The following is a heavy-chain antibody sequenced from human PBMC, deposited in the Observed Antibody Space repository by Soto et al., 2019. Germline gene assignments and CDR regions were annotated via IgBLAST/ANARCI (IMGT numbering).Heavy chain of an antibody. CDR1: GFTFSSYS. V-gene: IGHV3-48*02. CDR2: ISSSSRTI. Sequence: EVQLVESGGGLVQPGGSLRLSCAASGFTFSSYSMNWVRQAPGKGLEWVSYISSSSRTIYYADSVKGRFTISRDNAKNSLYLQMNSRRDEDTAVYYCAREGGIAVAGTSGDYWGQGTLVTVSS. CDR3: AREGGIAVAGTSGDY. D-gene: IGHD6-19*01. J-gene: IGHJ4*02.